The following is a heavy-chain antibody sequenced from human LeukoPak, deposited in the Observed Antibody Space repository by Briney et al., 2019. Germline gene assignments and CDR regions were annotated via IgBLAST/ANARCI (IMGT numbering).Heavy chain of an antibody. Sequence: GGSLRLSCAASGFTFSSYSMNWVRQAPGKGLEWVSYISSSSSTIYYADSVKGRFTISRDNSKNTLYLQMNSLRAEDTAVYYCARDLGESAFDIWGQGTMVTVSS. D-gene: IGHD3-10*01. J-gene: IGHJ3*02. CDR3: ARDLGESAFDI. CDR2: ISSSSSTI. CDR1: GFTFSSYS. V-gene: IGHV3-48*01.